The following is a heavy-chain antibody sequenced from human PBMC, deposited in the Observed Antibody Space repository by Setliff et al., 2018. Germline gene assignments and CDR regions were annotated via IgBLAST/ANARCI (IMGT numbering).Heavy chain of an antibody. D-gene: IGHD2-2*01. CDR3: AGEPNNSYYGDFHY. V-gene: IGHV4-4*07. Sequence: PGGSLRLSCAASGFTLSSYSMNWIRQPAGKGLEWIGRIYTSGSTNYNPSLKSRVTMSVDTSKNQFSLKVSSVTAADTAVYYCAGEPNNSYYGDFHYWGQGTLVTVSS. CDR1: GFTLSSYS. CDR2: IYTSGST. J-gene: IGHJ4*02.